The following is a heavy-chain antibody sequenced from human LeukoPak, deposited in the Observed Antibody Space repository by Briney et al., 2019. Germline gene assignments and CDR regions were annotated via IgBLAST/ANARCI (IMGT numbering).Heavy chain of an antibody. V-gene: IGHV4-38-2*02. CDR3: AREGAYYYGSGSNDYCMDV. J-gene: IGHJ6*03. CDR1: GYSISSDYY. CDR2: IYHSGST. D-gene: IGHD3-10*01. Sequence: SETLSLTCTVSGYSISSDYYWGWIRQPPGKGLEWIGSIYHSGSTYYNPSLKSRVTISVDTSKNQFSLKLSSVIAADTAVYYCAREGAYYYGSGSNDYCMDVWGKGTTVTVSS.